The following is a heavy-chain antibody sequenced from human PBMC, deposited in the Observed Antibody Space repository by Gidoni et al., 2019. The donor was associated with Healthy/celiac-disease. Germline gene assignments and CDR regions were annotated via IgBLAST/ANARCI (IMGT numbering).Heavy chain of an antibody. CDR3: ARVSTVTTLRGFGYYYYGMDV. D-gene: IGHD4-17*01. Sequence: QVQLQESGPGLVKPSQTLSLTCTVPGGSISSAGYYWSWSRQPPGKGLEWIGYIFHSGNTYYNPSLKSRVTISVDTSKNQFSLKLSSVTAADTAVYYCARVSTVTTLRGFGYYYYGMDVWGQGTTVTVSS. CDR2: IFHSGNT. J-gene: IGHJ6*02. V-gene: IGHV4-31*03. CDR1: GGSISSAGYY.